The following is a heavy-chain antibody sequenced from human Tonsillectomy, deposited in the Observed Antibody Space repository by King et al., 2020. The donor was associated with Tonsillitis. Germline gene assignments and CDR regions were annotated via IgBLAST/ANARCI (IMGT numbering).Heavy chain of an antibody. V-gene: IGHV2-5*01. CDR1: SGVG. D-gene: IGHD6-19*01. J-gene: IGHJ4*02. CDR3: AQRRGWEGSFAY. CDR2: IYWNDDK. Sequence: SGVGVGWIRQPPEKALEWLALIYWNDDKRYSPSLKSRLTITKDTSKNQVVLTMTNMDPVDTTTYYCAQRRGWEGSFAYWGEGTLVPV.